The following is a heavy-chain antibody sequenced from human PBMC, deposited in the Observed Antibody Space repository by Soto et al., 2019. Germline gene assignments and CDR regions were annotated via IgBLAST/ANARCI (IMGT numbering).Heavy chain of an antibody. Sequence: QLQLQESGPGLVKPSETLSLTCTVSGGSISSASYYWGWIRQPPGNGLEWIGSFFYSGRTFYNPSLESRVTISIDTSKNQVSLRLTSLTAADTAVYFCARQVCTSAWCSTVNWFDPWGQGTLVTVSS. CDR1: GGSISSASYY. D-gene: IGHD2-8*02. CDR3: ARQVCTSAWCSTVNWFDP. CDR2: FFYSGRT. J-gene: IGHJ5*02. V-gene: IGHV4-39*01.